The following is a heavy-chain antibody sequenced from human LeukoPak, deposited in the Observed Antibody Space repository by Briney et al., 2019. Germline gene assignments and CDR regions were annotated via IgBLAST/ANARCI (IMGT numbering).Heavy chain of an antibody. J-gene: IGHJ4*02. CDR3: AKDSLPAWAAQPFDY. V-gene: IGHV3-23*01. D-gene: IGHD1-26*01. CDR2: ISGSGGST. CDR1: GFTFSSYA. Sequence: PGGSLRLSCAASGFTFSSYAMSWVRQAPGKGLEWVSAISGSGGSTYYADSVKGRFTISRDKSKNTLYLQMNSLRAEDTAVYYCAKDSLPAWAAQPFDYWGQGTLVTVSS.